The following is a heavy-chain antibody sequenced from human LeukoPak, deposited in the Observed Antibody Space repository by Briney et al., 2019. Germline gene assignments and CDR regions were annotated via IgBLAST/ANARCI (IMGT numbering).Heavy chain of an antibody. D-gene: IGHD5-12*01. J-gene: IGHJ4*02. Sequence: GGSLGLSCAASGFTFSSYAMHWVRQAPGKGLEWVAVISYDGSNKYYADSVKGRFTISRDNSKNTLYLQMNSLRAEDTAVYYCARGLRADSGPYYFDYWGQGTLVTVSS. CDR2: ISYDGSNK. CDR1: GFTFSSYA. V-gene: IGHV3-30*04. CDR3: ARGLRADSGPYYFDY.